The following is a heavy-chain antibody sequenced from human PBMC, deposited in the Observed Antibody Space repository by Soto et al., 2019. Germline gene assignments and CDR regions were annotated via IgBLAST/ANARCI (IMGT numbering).Heavy chain of an antibody. J-gene: IGHJ6*02. Sequence: ASVKVSCKASGYTFTGYYMHWVRQAPGQGLEWMGWISPNSGGTNYAQKFQGWVTMTRDTSISTAYMELSRLRSDDTAVYYCARNSVSSSSFYYYYYYGMDVWSQGTTVTVSS. CDR2: ISPNSGGT. D-gene: IGHD6-6*01. V-gene: IGHV1-2*04. CDR1: GYTFTGYY. CDR3: ARNSVSSSSFYYYYYYGMDV.